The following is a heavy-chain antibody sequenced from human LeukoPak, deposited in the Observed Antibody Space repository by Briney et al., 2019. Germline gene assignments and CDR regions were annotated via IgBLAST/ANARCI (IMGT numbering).Heavy chain of an antibody. D-gene: IGHD1-26*01. CDR1: GYTFTSYG. Sequence: ASVKVSCKASGYTFTSYGISWVRQAPGQGLEWMGWISAYNGNTNYAQKLQGRVTMTTDTSTSTAYMELRSLRSDDTAVYYCVKGAAYHLGDAFDIWGQGTMVTVSS. CDR2: ISAYNGNT. J-gene: IGHJ3*02. CDR3: VKGAAYHLGDAFDI. V-gene: IGHV1-18*01.